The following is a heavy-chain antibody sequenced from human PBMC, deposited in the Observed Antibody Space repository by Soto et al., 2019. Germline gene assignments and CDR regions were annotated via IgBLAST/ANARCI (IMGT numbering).Heavy chain of an antibody. D-gene: IGHD2-8*01. CDR3: ARAHIGYCTNGVCSPNYYMDV. CDR2: INPNSGGT. J-gene: IGHJ6*03. CDR1: GYTFTGYY. V-gene: IGHV1-2*04. Sequence: GASVKVSCKAFGYTFTGYYMHWVRQAPGQGLEWMGWINPNSGGTNYAQKFQGWVTMTRDTSISTAYMELSRLRSDDTAVYYCARAHIGYCTNGVCSPNYYMDVWGKGTTVTVSS.